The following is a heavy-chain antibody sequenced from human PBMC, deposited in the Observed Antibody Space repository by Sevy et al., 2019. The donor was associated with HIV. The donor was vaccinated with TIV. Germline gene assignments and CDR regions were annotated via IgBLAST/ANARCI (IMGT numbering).Heavy chain of an antibody. J-gene: IGHJ2*01. CDR3: GRVDVRDGYRYWYFDL. V-gene: IGHV3-11*01. CDR2: ISSSGSTI. D-gene: IGHD5-12*01. CDR1: GFTFSDYY. Sequence: GGSLRLSCAASGFTFSDYYMSWIRQAPGKGLEWVSYISSSGSTIYYADSVKGRFTISRDNAKNSLYLQMNSLRAEDTAVYYCGRVDVRDGYRYWYFDLWGRGTLVTVSS.